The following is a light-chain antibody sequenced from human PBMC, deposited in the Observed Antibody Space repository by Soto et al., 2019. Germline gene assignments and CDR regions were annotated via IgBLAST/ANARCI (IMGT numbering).Light chain of an antibody. V-gene: IGKV3-20*01. CDR1: QSVTSNY. CDR2: DAS. J-gene: IGKJ1*01. Sequence: EIVLTQSPGTLSLSPGDRATLSCRATQSVTSNYLAWYQQKPGQAPRLLIYDASIRATGIPDRFGGSGSGTDFTLTISRLEPEDFAVFYCQQYGILPWTFGQGTKVDIK. CDR3: QQYGILPWT.